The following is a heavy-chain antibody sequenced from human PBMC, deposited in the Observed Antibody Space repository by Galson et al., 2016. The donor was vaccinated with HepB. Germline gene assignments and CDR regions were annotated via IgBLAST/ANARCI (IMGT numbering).Heavy chain of an antibody. J-gene: IGHJ6*04. CDR2: ISYSGSNK. Sequence: SLRLSCAASGFTFSTYSMHWVRQAPGKGLEWVAVISYSGSNKYFADSVKGRFSISRDNSKNVLYLQMNSLRAEDTAVYYCARSRADFWSVGYYDYGMDVWGKGTTVTVSS. D-gene: IGHD3-3*01. CDR3: ARSRADFWSVGYYDYGMDV. V-gene: IGHV3-30-3*01. CDR1: GFTFSTYS.